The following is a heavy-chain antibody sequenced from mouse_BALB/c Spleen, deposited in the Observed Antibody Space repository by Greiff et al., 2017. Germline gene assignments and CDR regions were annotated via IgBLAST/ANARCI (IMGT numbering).Heavy chain of an antibody. CDR3: ARAYGNYDALDY. V-gene: IGHV14-1*02. D-gene: IGHD2-10*02. CDR2: IDPENGNT. Sequence: VQLKQSGAELVRPGALVKLSCKASGFNIKDYYMHWVKQRPEQGLEWIGWIDPENGNTIYDPKFQGKASITADTSSNTAYLQLSSLTSEDKAVDDCARAYGNYDALDYWGQGTSVTVSS. CDR1: GFNIKDYY. J-gene: IGHJ4*01.